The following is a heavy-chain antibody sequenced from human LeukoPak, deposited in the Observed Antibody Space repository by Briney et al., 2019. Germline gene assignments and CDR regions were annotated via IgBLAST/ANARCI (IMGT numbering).Heavy chain of an antibody. Sequence: PGGSLRLSCVASGYPFSSYSMNWIRQAPGKGLEWVSYISVSGGVRSYADSVKGRFTISRDNSKNTLYLQMNSLRAEDTAVYYCAREGNYGDNDYWGQGTLVTVSS. J-gene: IGHJ4*02. D-gene: IGHD4-17*01. CDR3: AREGNYGDNDY. CDR1: GYPFSSYS. V-gene: IGHV3-48*01. CDR2: ISVSGGVR.